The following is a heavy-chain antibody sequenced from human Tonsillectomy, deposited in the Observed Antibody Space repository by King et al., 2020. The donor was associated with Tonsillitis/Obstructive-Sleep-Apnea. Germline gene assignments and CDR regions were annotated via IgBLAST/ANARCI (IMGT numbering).Heavy chain of an antibody. CDR1: GYTCTKYY. CDR3: ARDEIGVAAPVDF. J-gene: IGHJ4*02. V-gene: IGHV1-2*06. CDR2: MTSNNGYT. Sequence: QLVQSGADVKKPGASVKFSCKASGYTCTKYYIQWVRQAPGQGLDLLGRMTSNNGYTKYAQRFQGRITMTKDTSVNTAYMALSRLTSDDTAIYYCARDEIGVAAPVDFWGQGTVVTVSS. D-gene: IGHD3-3*01.